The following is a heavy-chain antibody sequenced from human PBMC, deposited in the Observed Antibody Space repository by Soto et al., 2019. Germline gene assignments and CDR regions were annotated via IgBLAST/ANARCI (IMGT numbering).Heavy chain of an antibody. CDR3: ARDLHYGDYWGGWFDP. J-gene: IGHJ5*02. D-gene: IGHD4-17*01. CDR2: IIPIFGTA. V-gene: IGHV1-69*01. Sequence: QVQLVQSEAEVKKPGSSVKVSCKASGGTFSSYAISWVRQAPGQGLEWMGGIIPIFGTANYAQKFQGRVTITADESTSTAYMELSSLRSEDTAVYYCARDLHYGDYWGGWFDPWGQGTLVTVSS. CDR1: GGTFSSYA.